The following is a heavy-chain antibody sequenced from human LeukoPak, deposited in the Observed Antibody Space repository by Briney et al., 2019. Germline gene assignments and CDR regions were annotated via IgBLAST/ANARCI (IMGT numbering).Heavy chain of an antibody. Sequence: GASVKVSCKASGYTFTSYGISWVRQAPGQGLEWMGWISAYNGNTNYAQKLQGRVTMTTDTSTSTAYMELRSLRSDDTAVYYCARDDSSSWYEAFDIWGQGTMVTVSS. D-gene: IGHD6-13*01. CDR3: ARDDSSSWYEAFDI. J-gene: IGHJ3*02. V-gene: IGHV1-18*01. CDR1: GYTFTSYG. CDR2: ISAYNGNT.